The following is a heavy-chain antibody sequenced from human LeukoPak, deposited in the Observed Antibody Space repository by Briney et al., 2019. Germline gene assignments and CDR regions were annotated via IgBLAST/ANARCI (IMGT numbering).Heavy chain of an antibody. D-gene: IGHD3-3*01. V-gene: IGHV3-30*18. J-gene: IGHJ4*02. Sequence: GGSLRLSCAASGFSFSDYGMHWVRQPPGKGPEWVAVISYHGKNEYYADSVKGRFTISRDNSKNTLYLQMNSLRAEDTAVYYCAKDQLLFGVVIIPSIFDYWGQGTLVTVSS. CDR1: GFSFSDYG. CDR3: AKDQLLFGVVIIPSIFDY. CDR2: ISYHGKNE.